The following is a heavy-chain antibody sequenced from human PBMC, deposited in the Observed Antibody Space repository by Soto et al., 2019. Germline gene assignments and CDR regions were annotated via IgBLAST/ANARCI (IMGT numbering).Heavy chain of an antibody. J-gene: IGHJ4*02. CDR3: AKKVNSGPGSQYFDY. D-gene: IGHD3-10*01. Sequence: PGGSLRLSCAASGFTFSSNGMHWVRQAPGKGLEWVAVIWYDGNKKYYGDSVRGRFTISRDISKNTLFLQMNSLRAEDTAIYYCAKKVNSGPGSQYFDYWGQGTLVTVSS. CDR1: GFTFSSNG. V-gene: IGHV3-33*06. CDR2: IWYDGNKK.